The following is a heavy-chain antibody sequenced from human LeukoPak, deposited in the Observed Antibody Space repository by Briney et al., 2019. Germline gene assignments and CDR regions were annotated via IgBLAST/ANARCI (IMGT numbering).Heavy chain of an antibody. CDR2: ISSSGSTI. CDR3: ARDPRPYGSGSYYNN. D-gene: IGHD3-10*01. J-gene: IGHJ4*02. CDR1: GFTFSDYY. V-gene: IGHV3-11*04. Sequence: GGSLRLSCAASGFTFSDYYMSWIRQAPGKGLEGVSYISSSGSTIYYADSVKGRSTISRDNAKNSLYLQMNSLGAEDTAVYYCARDPRPYGSGSYYNNWGQGTLVTVSS.